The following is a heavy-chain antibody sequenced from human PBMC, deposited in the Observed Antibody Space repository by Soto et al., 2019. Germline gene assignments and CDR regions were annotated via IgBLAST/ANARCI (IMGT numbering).Heavy chain of an antibody. CDR3: ARQASIAAAGTGCDY. D-gene: IGHD6-13*01. J-gene: IGHJ4*02. CDR2: INHSGST. V-gene: IGHV4-34*01. CDR1: GGSFSGYY. Sequence: QVQLQQWGAGLLKPSETLSLTCAVYGGSFSGYYWSWIRQPPGKGLEWIGEINHSGSTNYNPSLKSRVTISVDTSKNQFSLKLSSVTAADTAVYYCARQASIAAAGTGCDYWGQGTLVTVSS.